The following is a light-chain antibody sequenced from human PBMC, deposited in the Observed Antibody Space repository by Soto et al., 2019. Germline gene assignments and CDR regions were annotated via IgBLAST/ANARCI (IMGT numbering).Light chain of an antibody. Sequence: IVMTQSPDSLAVSLGERATIYCKSSQIFLHSSNNKDYLAWYQQKPGQSPKLLIYWASTRESGVPDRFSGSGSATEFTLTISSLQAEDVAVYYCQQYYSTPFTFGPGTKVDIK. CDR2: WAS. CDR1: QIFLHSSNNKDY. V-gene: IGKV4-1*01. CDR3: QQYYSTPFT. J-gene: IGKJ3*01.